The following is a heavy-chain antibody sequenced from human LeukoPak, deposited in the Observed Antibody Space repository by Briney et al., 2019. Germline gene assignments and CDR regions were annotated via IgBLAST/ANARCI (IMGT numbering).Heavy chain of an antibody. CDR2: INANSGTR. CDR1: AFAFSVYA. Sequence: GGSLRLSCAASAFAFSVYAMSWLRHPPGKGLEWVSTINANSGTRFYAASVRGRLTISRDNSKNTLYLQLNTLRADDTATYYCAKPISGGLAVTADWFHPWGQGTLVVVSS. CDR3: AKPISGGLAVTADWFHP. D-gene: IGHD6-19*01. V-gene: IGHV3-23*01. J-gene: IGHJ5*01.